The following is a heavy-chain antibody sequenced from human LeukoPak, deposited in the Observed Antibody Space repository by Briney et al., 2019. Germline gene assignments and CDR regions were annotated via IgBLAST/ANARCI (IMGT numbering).Heavy chain of an antibody. CDR2: ISYDGSNK. Sequence: GGSLRLSCAASGFTFSSYAMHWVRQAPGKGLEWVAVISYDGSNKYYADSVKGRFTISRDNSKNTLYLQMNSLRAEDTAVYYCARDTDCGGDCLTLDYWGQGTLVTVSS. V-gene: IGHV3-30-3*01. CDR1: GFTFSSYA. J-gene: IGHJ4*02. CDR3: ARDTDCGGDCLTLDY. D-gene: IGHD2-21*02.